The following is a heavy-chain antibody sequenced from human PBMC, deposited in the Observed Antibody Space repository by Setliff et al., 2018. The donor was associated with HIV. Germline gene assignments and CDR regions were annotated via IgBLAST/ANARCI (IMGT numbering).Heavy chain of an antibody. Sequence: GGSLRLSCAASDFTVSNNYMTWVRQAPGKGLEWVSVMNSDGRTFYADSVKGRFTISRDNSINIVHLHMNSLIAEDTAVYYCAKGVKWLAPWGQGTLVTVSS. CDR3: AKGVKWLAP. CDR2: MNSDGRT. CDR1: DFTVSNNY. D-gene: IGHD2-21*01. V-gene: IGHV3-53*01. J-gene: IGHJ5*02.